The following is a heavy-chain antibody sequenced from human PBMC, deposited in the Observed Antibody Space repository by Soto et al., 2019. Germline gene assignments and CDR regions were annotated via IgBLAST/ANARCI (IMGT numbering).Heavy chain of an antibody. CDR1: GFTFGDYA. CDR3: TRVYYDILTGYYLDY. Sequence: GSLRLSCTASGFTFGDYAMIWFRQAPGKGLEWVGFIRSKAYGGTTEYAASVKGRFTISRDDSKSIAYLQMNSLKTEDTAVYYCTRVYYDILTGYYLDYWGQGTLVTVSS. J-gene: IGHJ4*02. V-gene: IGHV3-49*03. D-gene: IGHD3-9*01. CDR2: IRSKAYGGTT.